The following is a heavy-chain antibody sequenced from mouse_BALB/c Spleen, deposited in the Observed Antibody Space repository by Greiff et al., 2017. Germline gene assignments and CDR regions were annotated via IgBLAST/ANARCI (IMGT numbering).Heavy chain of an antibody. CDR3: ARQGYGPLDY. Sequence: EVQGVESGGDLVKPGGSLKLSCAASGFTFSSYGMSWVRQTPDKRLEWVATISSGGSYTYYPDSVKGRFTISRDNAKNTLYLQMSSLKSEDTAMYYCARQGYGPLDYWGQGTTLTVSS. V-gene: IGHV5-6*01. D-gene: IGHD1-2*01. CDR2: ISSGGSYT. J-gene: IGHJ2*01. CDR1: GFTFSSYG.